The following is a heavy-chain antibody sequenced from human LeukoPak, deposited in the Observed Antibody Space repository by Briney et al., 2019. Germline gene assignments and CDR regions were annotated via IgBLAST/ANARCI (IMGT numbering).Heavy chain of an antibody. CDR3: ARRYCSSTSCYTGYFDY. V-gene: IGHV3-30*02. CDR1: GFTFSSYG. CDR2: IRYDGSNK. Sequence: GSLRLSCAASGFTFSSYGMQWVRQAPGKGLEWVAFIRYDGSNKYYADSVKGRFTISRDNSKNTLYLQMNSLRAEDTAVYYCARRYCSSTSCYTGYFDYWGQGTLVTVSS. J-gene: IGHJ4*02. D-gene: IGHD2-2*01.